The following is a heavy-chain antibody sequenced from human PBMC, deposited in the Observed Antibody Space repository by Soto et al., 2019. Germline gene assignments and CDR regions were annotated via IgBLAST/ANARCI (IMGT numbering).Heavy chain of an antibody. CDR2: IYYSGST. CDR3: ASKGDCSGGSCYFKHHDAFDI. Sequence: SETLSLTCTVSGGSISSSSYYWGWIRQPPGKGLEWIGSIYYSGSTYYNPSLKSRVTISVDTSKNQFSLKLSSVTAADTAVYYCASKGDCSGGSCYFKHHDAFDIGGQGTMVT. V-gene: IGHV4-39*01. CDR1: GGSISSSSYY. J-gene: IGHJ3*02. D-gene: IGHD2-15*01.